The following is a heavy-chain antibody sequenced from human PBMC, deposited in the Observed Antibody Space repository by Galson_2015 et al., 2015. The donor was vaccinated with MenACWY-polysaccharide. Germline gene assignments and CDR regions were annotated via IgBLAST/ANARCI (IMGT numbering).Heavy chain of an antibody. J-gene: IGHJ5*02. CDR2: TYYRSNWSS. V-gene: IGHV6-1*01. CDR3: VRGGAAASLLFDH. D-gene: IGHD2-15*01. Sequence: CAISGDSVSSNTAAWKWIRQTPSRGLEWLGRTYYRSNWSSDYALSVRGRITIKADTSKNQFSLQLNSVTPEDTAVYYCVRGGAAASLLFDHWGQGTLVTVSS. CDR1: GDSVSSNTAA.